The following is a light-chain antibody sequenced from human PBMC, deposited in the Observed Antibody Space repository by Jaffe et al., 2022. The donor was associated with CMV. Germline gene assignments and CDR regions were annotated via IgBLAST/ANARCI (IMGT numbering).Light chain of an antibody. CDR2: DAS. J-gene: IGKJ5*01. V-gene: IGKV1-9*01. Sequence: DIQLTQSPSFLSASVGDRVTITCRASQGISSYLAWYQQKPGKAPNLLIYDASTLQSGVPSRFSGSRSGTEFTLTISRLQPEDFATYYCQQLNSYIITFGQGTRLEIK. CDR1: QGISSY. CDR3: QQLNSYIIT.